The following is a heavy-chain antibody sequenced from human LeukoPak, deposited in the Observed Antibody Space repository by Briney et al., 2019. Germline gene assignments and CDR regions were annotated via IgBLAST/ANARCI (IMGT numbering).Heavy chain of an antibody. J-gene: IGHJ3*02. CDR1: GGSISSYY. CDR3: ARVQIGITMIVVAAEAFDI. D-gene: IGHD3-22*01. CDR2: IYYSGST. V-gene: IGHV4-59*12. Sequence: SSETLSLTCTVSGGSISSYYWSWIRQPPGKGLEWIGYIYYSGSTYYNPSLKSRVTISVDTSKNQFSLKLSSVTAADTAVYYCARVQIGITMIVVAAEAFDIWGQGTMVTVSS.